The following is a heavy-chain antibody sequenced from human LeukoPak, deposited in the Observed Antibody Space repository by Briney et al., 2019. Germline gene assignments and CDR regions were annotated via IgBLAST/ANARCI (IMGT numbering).Heavy chain of an antibody. CDR1: GFTFSSYA. CDR2: ISYDGSNK. D-gene: IGHD6-13*01. V-gene: IGHV3-30*04. Sequence: GGTLRLSCAVSGFTFSSYAMHWVRQAPGKGLEWGAVISYDGSNKYYADSVKGRFTISRDNSENTLYLQMNSLRAEDTAVYYCARDAIAADYNWYFDLWGRGTLVTVSS. J-gene: IGHJ2*01. CDR3: ARDAIAADYNWYFDL.